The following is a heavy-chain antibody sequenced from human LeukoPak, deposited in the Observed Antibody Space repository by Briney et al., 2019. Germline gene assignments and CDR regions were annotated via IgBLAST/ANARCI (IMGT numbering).Heavy chain of an antibody. D-gene: IGHD3-22*01. J-gene: IGHJ4*02. V-gene: IGHV1-18*01. CDR3: ARDYKSYYYDSSGYYYHLVDCGY. Sequence: ASVKVSCKASGYTFTSYGISWVRQAPGQGLEWMGWISAYNGNTNYAQKIQGRVTMTTDTSTRTAYMELRSLRSDDTAVYYCARDYKSYYYDSSGYYYHLVDCGYWGQGTLVTVSS. CDR1: GYTFTSYG. CDR2: ISAYNGNT.